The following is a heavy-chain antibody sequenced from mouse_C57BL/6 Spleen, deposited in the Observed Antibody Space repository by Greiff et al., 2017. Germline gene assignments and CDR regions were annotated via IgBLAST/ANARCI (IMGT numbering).Heavy chain of an antibody. CDR3: ARISNYGSSYRDYAMDY. J-gene: IGHJ4*01. D-gene: IGHD1-1*01. V-gene: IGHV2-9-1*01. Sequence: VMLVESGPGLVAPSQSLSITCTVSGFSLTSYAISWVRQPPGKGLEWLGVIWTGGGTNYNSALKRRLSISKDNSKSQVFLKMNSLQTDDTARYYCARISNYGSSYRDYAMDYWGQGTSVTVSS. CDR1: GFSLTSYA. CDR2: IWTGGGT.